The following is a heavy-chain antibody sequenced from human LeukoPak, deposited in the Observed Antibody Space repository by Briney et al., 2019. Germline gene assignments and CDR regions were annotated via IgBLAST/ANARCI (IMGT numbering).Heavy chain of an antibody. D-gene: IGHD1-26*01. V-gene: IGHV4-30-4*08. CDR2: IYYSGST. CDR3: ARYDSGSYLGLYYFDY. CDR1: GGSISSGDYY. Sequence: PSETLSLTCTVSGGSISSGDYYWSWIRQPPGKGLEWIGYIYYSGSTCYNPSLKSRVTISVDTSKNQFSLKLSSVTAADTAVYYCARYDSGSYLGLYYFDYWGQGTLVTVSS. J-gene: IGHJ4*02.